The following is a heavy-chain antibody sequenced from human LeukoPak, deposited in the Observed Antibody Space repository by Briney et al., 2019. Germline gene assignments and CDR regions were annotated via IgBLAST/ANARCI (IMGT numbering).Heavy chain of an antibody. Sequence: GESLKISCKGSGYSFTSYWIGWVRQMPGKGLEWMGIIYPGDSDTRYSPSFQGQVTISADKSISTAYLQWSSLKASDTAMYYCARHVTYYGSGSYYSDYWGQGTLVTASS. V-gene: IGHV5-51*01. CDR2: IYPGDSDT. J-gene: IGHJ4*02. CDR1: GYSFTSYW. D-gene: IGHD3-10*01. CDR3: ARHVTYYGSGSYYSDY.